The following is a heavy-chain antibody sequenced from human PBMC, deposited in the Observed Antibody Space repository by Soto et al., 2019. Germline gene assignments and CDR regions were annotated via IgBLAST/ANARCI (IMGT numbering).Heavy chain of an antibody. V-gene: IGHV3-74*01. Sequence: EVQLVESGGALVQPGGSLRLSCAASGLTFSTYWMHWVRQAPGKGLLWVSRIKTDGTYATYAASVKGRFTSSRDNAKNTLYLQMNSLRVEDAAVYYCAAGGSGYYANWGQGTLVTVSS. CDR1: GLTFSTYW. D-gene: IGHD3-22*01. J-gene: IGHJ4*02. CDR3: AAGGSGYYAN. CDR2: IKTDGTYA.